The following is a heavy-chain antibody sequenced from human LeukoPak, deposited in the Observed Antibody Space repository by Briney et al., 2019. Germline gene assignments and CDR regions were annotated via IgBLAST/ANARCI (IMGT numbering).Heavy chain of an antibody. D-gene: IGHD3-10*01. CDR3: ARSTVRGSNAFDI. CDR1: GFTFSSYE. CDR2: ISSSGSTI. J-gene: IGHJ3*02. Sequence: GGTLRLSCAASGFTFSSYEMNWVRQAPGKGLEWVSYISSSGSTIYYADSVKGRFTISRDNDKNSLYLQMNSLRAEDTAVYYCARSTVRGSNAFDIWGQGTMVTVSS. V-gene: IGHV3-48*03.